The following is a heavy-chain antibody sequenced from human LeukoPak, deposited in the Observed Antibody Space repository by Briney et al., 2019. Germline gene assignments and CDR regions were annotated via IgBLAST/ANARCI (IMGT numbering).Heavy chain of an antibody. D-gene: IGHD2-15*01. Sequence: ASVKVSCKASGHTFTSYAMHWVRQAPGQRLEWMGWINAGNGNTKYSQKFQGRVTITRDTSASTAYMGLSSLRSEDTAVYYCARGLVVAARGWFDPWGQGTLVTVSS. V-gene: IGHV1-3*01. CDR2: INAGNGNT. CDR3: ARGLVVAARGWFDP. CDR1: GHTFTSYA. J-gene: IGHJ5*02.